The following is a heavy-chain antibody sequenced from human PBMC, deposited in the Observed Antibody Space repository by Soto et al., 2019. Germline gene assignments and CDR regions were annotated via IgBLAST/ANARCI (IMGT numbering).Heavy chain of an antibody. Sequence: QVQLQESGPGLVKPSQTLSLTCTVSVASISSGGYYWSWIRQHPGEGLEWIGYIYYSGSTSYNPSLKGRVTISVDTSKNQFPLKLSSVTDADTAVYYCARESKYDTSGYPPWFAPWGQGTLVTVSS. J-gene: IGHJ5*02. CDR2: IYYSGST. D-gene: IGHD3-22*01. CDR1: VASISSGGYY. V-gene: IGHV4-31*03. CDR3: ARESKYDTSGYPPWFAP.